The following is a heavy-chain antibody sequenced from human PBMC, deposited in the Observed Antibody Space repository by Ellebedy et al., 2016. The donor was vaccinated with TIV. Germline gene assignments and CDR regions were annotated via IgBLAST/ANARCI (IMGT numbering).Heavy chain of an antibody. D-gene: IGHD3-9*01. CDR3: ATDRGYFTFDY. CDR1: GFIFSSYW. Sequence: PGGSLRLSCAASGFIFSSYWMSWVRQAPGKGLEWVANIKQDGSEKYYVDSVKGRFTISRDNAKNSLYLQMNSLRADDTAVYYCATDRGYFTFDYWGQGSLITVSS. J-gene: IGHJ4*02. CDR2: IKQDGSEK. V-gene: IGHV3-7*03.